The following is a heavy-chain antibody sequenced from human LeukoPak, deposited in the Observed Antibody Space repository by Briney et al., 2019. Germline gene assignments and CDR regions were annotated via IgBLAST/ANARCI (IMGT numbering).Heavy chain of an antibody. V-gene: IGHV3-7*01. Sequence: GGSLRLSCAASGFTFSSYWMSWVRQAPGKGLEWVANIKQDGSEKYYVDSVKGRFTISRDNAKNSLYLQMNSLRAEDTAVYYCARRGILDIVGATYDYWGQGTLVTVSS. J-gene: IGHJ4*02. CDR1: GFTFSSYW. CDR3: ARRGILDIVGATYDY. CDR2: IKQDGSEK. D-gene: IGHD1-26*01.